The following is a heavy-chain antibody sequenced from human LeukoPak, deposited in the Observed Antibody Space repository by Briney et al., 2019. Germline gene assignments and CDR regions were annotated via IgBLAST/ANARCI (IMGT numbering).Heavy chain of an antibody. V-gene: IGHV4-59*08. CDR1: GGSISSYY. J-gene: IGHJ3*02. D-gene: IGHD6-19*01. Sequence: PSETLSLTCTVSGGSISSYYWSWIRQPPGKGLEWIGYIYYSGSTNYNPSLKSRVTVSVDTSKNQFSLKLSSVTAADTAVYYCARHGVSSGWSDAFDIWGQGTMVTVSS. CDR3: ARHGVSSGWSDAFDI. CDR2: IYYSGST.